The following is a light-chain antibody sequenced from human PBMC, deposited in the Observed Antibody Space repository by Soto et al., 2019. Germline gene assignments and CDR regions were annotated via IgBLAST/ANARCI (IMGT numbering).Light chain of an antibody. CDR2: DAS. Sequence: DIQMTQSPSSLSASVGDKVTITCQANEDITNYLNWYQQKPGKAPKLLIYDASNLETGVPSRFSGSGSGTDFTFTISSLQPEDFATYYCLQDINYPWTFGQGTKVEIK. V-gene: IGKV1-33*01. J-gene: IGKJ1*01. CDR3: LQDINYPWT. CDR1: EDITNY.